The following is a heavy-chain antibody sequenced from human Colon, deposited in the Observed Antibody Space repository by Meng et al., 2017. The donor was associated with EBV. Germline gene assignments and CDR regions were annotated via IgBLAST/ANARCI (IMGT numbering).Heavy chain of an antibody. CDR3: VRSSAWVRTGFDP. Sequence: QVQLQESGPGLVKPSEALSLTCSVSGGSISTSGYYWGWIRQPPGKGLEWIGSIGHSGFTYYTPSLKSRVAVSLDTSKSQFSLMLTSVTAADTAVYYCVRSSAWVRTGFDPWGQVTLVTVSS. CDR1: GGSISTSGYY. J-gene: IGHJ5*02. V-gene: IGHV4-39*01. D-gene: IGHD6-19*01. CDR2: IGHSGFT.